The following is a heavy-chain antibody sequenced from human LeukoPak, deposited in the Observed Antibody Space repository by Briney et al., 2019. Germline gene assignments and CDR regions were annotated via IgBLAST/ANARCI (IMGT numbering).Heavy chain of an antibody. Sequence: SETQTLICTVSGGSISSYYWSWIRQPPGKGLEWIGYVYYSGSTNYNPSLKSRVTISVDTSKNQFSLKLNSVTAADTAVYYCARDREGGDYWGQGNPFTVSS. CDR1: GGSISSYY. CDR3: ARDREGGDY. CDR2: VYYSGST. D-gene: IGHD3-16*01. V-gene: IGHV4-59*01. J-gene: IGHJ4*02.